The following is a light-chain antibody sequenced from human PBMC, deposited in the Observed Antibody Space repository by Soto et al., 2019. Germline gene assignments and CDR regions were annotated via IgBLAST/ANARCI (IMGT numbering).Light chain of an antibody. V-gene: IGLV2-14*01. CDR2: EVT. J-gene: IGLJ3*02. Sequence: QSALTQPASVSGSPGQSITISCTGADSDVGGYDYVSWYQQHLGKAPKLMIYEVTNRPSGVSNRFSGSKSGNTASLTISGLQPEDEADYYCISYSSRSTPVLFGRGTKLTVL. CDR3: ISYSSRSTPVL. CDR1: DSDVGGYDY.